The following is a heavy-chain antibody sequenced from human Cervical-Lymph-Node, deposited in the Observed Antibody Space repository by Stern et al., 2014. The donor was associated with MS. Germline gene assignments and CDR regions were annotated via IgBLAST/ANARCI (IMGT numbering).Heavy chain of an antibody. CDR2: ISVVNVNS. J-gene: IGHJ4*02. CDR1: GYSFRSHG. CDR3: AKGGTGGSWFGGAFDY. Sequence: QVQLLQPGPEVKKPGASVKVSCKASGYSFRSHGISWVRQAPGQGLEWMGWISVVNVNSDYAQNFQGRITMTIDTSTSTAYMELRGLRGDDTAVYYCAKGGTGGSWFGGAFDYWGQGTLVTVSA. D-gene: IGHD6-13*01. V-gene: IGHV1-18*01.